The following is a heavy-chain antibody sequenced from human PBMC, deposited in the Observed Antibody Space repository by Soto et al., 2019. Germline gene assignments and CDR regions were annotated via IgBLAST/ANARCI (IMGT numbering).Heavy chain of an antibody. CDR2: INPSGGST. Sequence: ASVKVSCKASGYTFTSYYMHWVRQAPGQGLEWMGIINPSGGSTSYAQKFQGRVTMTRDTSTSTAYMELSSLRSEDTAVYYCARVFVNSSGFYGMDVWGQGTTVTVSS. D-gene: IGHD3-22*01. V-gene: IGHV1-46*01. J-gene: IGHJ6*02. CDR3: ARVFVNSSGFYGMDV. CDR1: GYTFTSYY.